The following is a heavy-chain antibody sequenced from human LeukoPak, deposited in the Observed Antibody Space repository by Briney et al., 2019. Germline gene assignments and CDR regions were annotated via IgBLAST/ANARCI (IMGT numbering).Heavy chain of an antibody. V-gene: IGHV3-13*01. CDR3: VRAGYSSGWYRFDY. J-gene: IGHJ4*02. CDR1: GFTFSSYA. D-gene: IGHD6-19*01. CDR2: IGPTGES. Sequence: GGSLRLSCAASGFTFSSYAMSWVRQAPGKGLEWVSAIGPTGESYYPGSVKGRLTISRENARNSLHLQMNSLKVEDTAVYYCVRAGYSSGWYRFDYWGQGILVTVSS.